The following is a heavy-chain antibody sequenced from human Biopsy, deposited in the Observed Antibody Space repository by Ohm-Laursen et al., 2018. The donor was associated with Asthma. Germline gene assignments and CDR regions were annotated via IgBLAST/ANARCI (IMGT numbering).Heavy chain of an antibody. J-gene: IGHJ6*02. D-gene: IGHD6-13*01. CDR3: VRGSSSWHHGPFHYYYGLDV. CDR1: GGYMRSGNYY. CDR2: IYYSGTT. Sequence: TLSLTCRLSSGSGGYMRSGNYYWGWIRQPPGKGLEWIGSIYYSGTTYYNPSLESRVTVSADTSKNQFSLKLTSVIAADTAVYYCVRGSSSWHHGPFHYYYGLDVWGQGTTATVSS. V-gene: IGHV4-39*01.